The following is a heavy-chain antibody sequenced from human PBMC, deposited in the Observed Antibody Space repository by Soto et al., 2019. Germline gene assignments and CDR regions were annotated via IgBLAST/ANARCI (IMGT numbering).Heavy chain of an antibody. CDR2: IYHSGST. CDR3: ARRYYDILTGLDY. D-gene: IGHD3-9*01. V-gene: IGHV4-4*02. CDR1: SGSISSSNW. Sequence: QVQLQESGPGLVKPSGTLSLTCAVSSGSISSSNWWRWVRQPPGKGLEWIGEIYHSGSTNYKPSLKSRVTISVDTSKTQYSLKLSSVTAADTAVYYCARRYYDILTGLDYWGQGTLVTVAS. J-gene: IGHJ4*02.